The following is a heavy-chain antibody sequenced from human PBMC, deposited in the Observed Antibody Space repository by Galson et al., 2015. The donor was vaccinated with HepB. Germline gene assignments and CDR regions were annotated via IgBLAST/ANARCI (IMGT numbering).Heavy chain of an antibody. Sequence: SLRLSCAASGFTFSGSAIHWVRQAPGRGPEWIGHIRSKATNYAAAYVPSLKGRFTISRDDSKNMAYLHMRSLKTDDTAVYYCVRSGDFSGYSSRWGQGTLVTVSS. CDR1: GFTFSGSA. CDR3: VRSGDFSGYSSR. CDR2: IRSKATNYAA. J-gene: IGHJ4*02. D-gene: IGHD6-13*01. V-gene: IGHV3-73*01.